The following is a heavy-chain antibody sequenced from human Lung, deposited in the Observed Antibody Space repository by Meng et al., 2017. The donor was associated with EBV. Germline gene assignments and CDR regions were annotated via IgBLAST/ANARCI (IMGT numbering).Heavy chain of an antibody. CDR2: INPSGGSS. CDR3: ARVSKGGSYRFDP. CDR1: GYTFNTYY. J-gene: IGHJ5*02. Sequence: QVQLVQSGAAVKTPGASVRVSGKASGYTFNTYYMHWVRQAPGQGLEWMGVINPSGGSSIYAQRFQGRVTMTSDTSTTTVYMDLSSLRSEDTAVYYCARVSKGGSYRFDPWGQGTLFNVSS. D-gene: IGHD1-26*01. V-gene: IGHV1-46*02.